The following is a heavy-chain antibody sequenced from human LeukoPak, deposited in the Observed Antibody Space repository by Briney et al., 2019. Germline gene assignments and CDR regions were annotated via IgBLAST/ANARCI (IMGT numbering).Heavy chain of an antibody. CDR3: ARNRIVGATRAAFDY. J-gene: IGHJ4*02. D-gene: IGHD1-26*01. V-gene: IGHV5-51*01. CDR1: GYNFTTSW. CDR2: IYPGDPDT. Sequence: GESLKISCKGSGYNFTTSWIGWVRQMPGKGLEWMGIIYPGDPDTRYSPSFQGQVTISADKSISTAYLQWSSLKASDTAIYYCARNRIVGATRAAFDYWGQGTLVTVSS.